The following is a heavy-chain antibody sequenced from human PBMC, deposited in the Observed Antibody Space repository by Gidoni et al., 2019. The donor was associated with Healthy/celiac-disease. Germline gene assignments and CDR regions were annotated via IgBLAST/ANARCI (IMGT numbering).Heavy chain of an antibody. CDR1: GYSLSSGYY. D-gene: IGHD3-22*01. CDR3: ASSGAYTVISFNWFDP. CDR2: IYHSGST. V-gene: IGHV4-38-2*02. J-gene: IGHJ5*02. Sequence: QVQLQESGPGLVKPSETLSLTCTVSGYSLSSGYYWGWIRQPPGKGLEWIGSIYHSGSTYYNPSLKSRVTISVDTSKNQFSLKLSSVTAADTAVYYCASSGAYTVISFNWFDPWGQGTLVTVSS.